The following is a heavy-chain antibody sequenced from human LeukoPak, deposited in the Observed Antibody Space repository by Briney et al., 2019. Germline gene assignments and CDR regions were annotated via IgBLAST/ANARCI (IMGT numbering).Heavy chain of an antibody. J-gene: IGHJ3*02. CDR3: ARDPGWSSFGI. V-gene: IGHV3-48*04. D-gene: IGHD2-15*01. Sequence: GGSLRLSCAASGFTFSRYSMNWVRQAPGKGLEWVSYISSSGSTIFYADSVKGRFTISRDNAENSLYLQMSSLRAEDTALYYCARDPGWSSFGIWGQGIMVTVSS. CDR2: ISSSGSTI. CDR1: GFTFSRYS.